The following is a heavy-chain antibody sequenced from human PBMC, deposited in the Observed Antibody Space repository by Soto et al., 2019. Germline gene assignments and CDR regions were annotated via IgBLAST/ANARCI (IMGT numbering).Heavy chain of an antibody. V-gene: IGHV1-69*13. Sequence: GASVKVSCKASGGTFSSYSISWVLQAPGQGLEWMGGIIPIFGTVNYAQKFQGRVTITADESTSTAYMELSSLRSEDTAVYYCAACDYYDSSGYIYWYFDLWGRGTLVTVSS. CDR3: AACDYYDSSGYIYWYFDL. CDR2: IIPIFGTV. CDR1: GGTFSSYS. D-gene: IGHD3-22*01. J-gene: IGHJ2*01.